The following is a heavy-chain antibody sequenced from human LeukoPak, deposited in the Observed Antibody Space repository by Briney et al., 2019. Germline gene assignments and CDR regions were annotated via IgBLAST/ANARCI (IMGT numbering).Heavy chain of an antibody. CDR3: ARDSGYSSSWYRYNWFDP. CDR1: GYTFTGYY. V-gene: IGHV1-2*02. CDR2: INPNSGGT. J-gene: IGHJ5*02. D-gene: IGHD6-13*01. Sequence: ASVKVSCKASGYTFTGYYMHWVRQAPGQGLEWMGWINPNSGGTNYAQKFQGRVTMTRDTSISTAYMELSRLRSDDTAMYYCARDSGYSSSWYRYNWFDPWGQGTLVTVSP.